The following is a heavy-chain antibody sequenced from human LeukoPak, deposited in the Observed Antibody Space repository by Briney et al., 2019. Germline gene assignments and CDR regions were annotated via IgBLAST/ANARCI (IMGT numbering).Heavy chain of an antibody. CDR1: GVPVSSDNYY. CDR3: ARHRCSTPSYSFDY. CDR2: IYYSGSTYYSGST. J-gene: IGHJ4*02. D-gene: IGHD2-2*01. Sequence: SETLSLTCTVSGVPVSSDNYYWGWIRQPPGKGLEWIGTIYYSGSTYYSGSTFYNPSLKSRVTISVDTSKNQFSLNLSSVTATDTAVYYCARHRCSTPSYSFDYWGQGTLVTVSS. V-gene: IGHV4-39*01.